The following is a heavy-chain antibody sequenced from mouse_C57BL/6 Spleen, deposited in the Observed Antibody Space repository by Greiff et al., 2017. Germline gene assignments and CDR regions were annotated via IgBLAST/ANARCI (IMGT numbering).Heavy chain of an antibody. CDR3: ARGDYSNYEGYYAMDY. CDR2: IYPGSGST. Sequence: VQLQQPGAELVKPGASVKMSCKASGYTFTSYWITWVKQRPGQGLEWIGDIYPGSGSTNYNEKFKSKATLTVDTSSSTAYMQLRSLTSEDSAVXYCARGDYSNYEGYYAMDYWGQGTSVTVSS. J-gene: IGHJ4*01. V-gene: IGHV1-55*01. CDR1: GYTFTSYW. D-gene: IGHD2-5*01.